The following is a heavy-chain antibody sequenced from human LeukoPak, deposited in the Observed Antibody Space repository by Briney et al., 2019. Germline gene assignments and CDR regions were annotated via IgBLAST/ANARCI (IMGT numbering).Heavy chain of an antibody. J-gene: IGHJ4*02. CDR1: GYTFTSYA. CDR2: INAGNGNT. V-gene: IGHV1-3*01. D-gene: IGHD4-23*01. CDR3: ARAARHYGGNSLYYFDY. Sequence: ASVKVSCKASGYTFTSYAMHWVRQAPGQRLEWMGWINAGNGNTKYSQKFQGRVTITADESTSTAYMELSSLRSEDTAVYYCARAARHYGGNSLYYFDYWGQGTLVTVSS.